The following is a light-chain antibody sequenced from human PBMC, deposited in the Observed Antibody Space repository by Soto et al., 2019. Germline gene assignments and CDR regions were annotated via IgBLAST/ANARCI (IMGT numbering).Light chain of an antibody. CDR1: NSDVGTYDF. CDR3: ISYTSDDVRYV. V-gene: IGLV2-14*01. CDR2: EVS. Sequence: QSALTQPASVSGTPGQSITISCTGSNSDVGTYDFVSWYQHHPGRAPKLIVSEVSHRPSGISNRFSGSKSGNTASLTISGLQSEDEADYYCISYTSDDVRYVVGTGTQLTVL. J-gene: IGLJ1*01.